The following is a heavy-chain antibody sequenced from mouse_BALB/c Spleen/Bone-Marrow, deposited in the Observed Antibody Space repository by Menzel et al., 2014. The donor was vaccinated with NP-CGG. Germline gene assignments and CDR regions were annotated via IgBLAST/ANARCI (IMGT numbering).Heavy chain of an antibody. CDR3: ARLGHYGGFAY. D-gene: IGHD2-1*01. CDR2: INPDSSTI. CDR1: GFDFSGFW. Sequence: DVKLVESGGGLVQPGGSLKLSCAASGFDFSGFWMGWVRQAPGKGLEWIGEINPDSSTINYTPSLKDRFIISRDNAKNTLYLQMSKVRSEDTALYYCARLGHYGGFAYWGQGTLVTVSA. J-gene: IGHJ3*01. V-gene: IGHV4-1*02.